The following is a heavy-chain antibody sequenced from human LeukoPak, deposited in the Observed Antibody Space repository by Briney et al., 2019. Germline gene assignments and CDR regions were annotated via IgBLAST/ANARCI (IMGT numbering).Heavy chain of an antibody. J-gene: IGHJ4*02. Sequence: ASVKVSCKASGYTFTGYYMHWVRQAPGQGLGWMGWINPNSGGPNYAQKFQGRVTMTRDTSISTAYMELSRLRSDDTAVYYCARVYGSGSYYLYWGQGTLVTVSS. CDR1: GYTFTGYY. CDR2: INPNSGGP. D-gene: IGHD3-10*01. V-gene: IGHV1-2*02. CDR3: ARVYGSGSYYLY.